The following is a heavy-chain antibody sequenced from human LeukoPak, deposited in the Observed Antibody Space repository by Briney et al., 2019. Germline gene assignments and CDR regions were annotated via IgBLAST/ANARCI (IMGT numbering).Heavy chain of an antibody. CDR2: ISTRSGTI. CDR3: AREDSSWVEY. D-gene: IGHD6-13*01. Sequence: GGSLRLSCAASGFTFSSYKMNWVRQAPGKGLEWVSYISTRSGTIYYAASVKGRFTISRDNAKNSLYLQMNSLRAEDTAVYYCAREDSSWVEYWGQGTLVTVSS. CDR1: GFTFSSYK. V-gene: IGHV3-48*04. J-gene: IGHJ4*02.